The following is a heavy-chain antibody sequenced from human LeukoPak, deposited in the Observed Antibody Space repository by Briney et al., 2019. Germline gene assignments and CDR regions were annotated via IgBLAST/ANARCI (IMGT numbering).Heavy chain of an antibody. CDR3: ARGHRIDYYGSGTPDAFDI. CDR2: IYYSGST. V-gene: IGHV4-59*08. J-gene: IGHJ3*02. CDR1: GGSISSYY. D-gene: IGHD3-10*01. Sequence: SETLSLTCTVSGGSISSYYWSWIRQPPGKGLEWIGYIYYSGSTNYNPSLKSRVTISVDTSKNQFSLKLSSVTAADTAVYYCARGHRIDYYGSGTPDAFDIWGQGTMVTVSS.